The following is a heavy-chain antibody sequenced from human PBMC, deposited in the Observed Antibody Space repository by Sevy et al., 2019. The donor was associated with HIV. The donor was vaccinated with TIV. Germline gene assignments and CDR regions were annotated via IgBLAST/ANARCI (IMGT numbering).Heavy chain of an antibody. CDR3: AVVAEGY. CDR2: IYSGDSI. CDR1: GFTVSSNY. Sequence: GGSLRLSCAASGFTVSSNYMSWVRQAPGKGLEWVSVIYSGDSISYADSVKGRFTISRDNSKNTLYLQMNSLRAEDTAVYYSAVVAEGYWGQGTLVTVSS. D-gene: IGHD6-13*01. J-gene: IGHJ4*02. V-gene: IGHV3-53*01.